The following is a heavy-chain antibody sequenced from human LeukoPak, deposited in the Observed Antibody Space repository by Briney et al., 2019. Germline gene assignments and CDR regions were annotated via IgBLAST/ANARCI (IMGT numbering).Heavy chain of an antibody. D-gene: IGHD1-26*01. J-gene: IGHJ4*02. CDR3: ARDRGSTEFDY. CDR2: ISGSSSYI. V-gene: IGHV3-21*01. Sequence: GGSLRLSCAASGFTFSTYNMNWVRQAPGKGLEWVSSISGSSSYIYYADSVKGRFSISRDNAKNSLYLQMNSLRAEDTAVYYCARDRGSTEFDYWGQGTLVTVFS. CDR1: GFTFSTYN.